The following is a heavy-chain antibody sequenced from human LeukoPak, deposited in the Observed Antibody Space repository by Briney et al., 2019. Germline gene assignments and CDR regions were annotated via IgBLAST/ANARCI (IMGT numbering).Heavy chain of an antibody. V-gene: IGHV3-53*01. J-gene: IGHJ5*02. CDR3: ARMSTYYYGSGSYPNWFDP. Sequence: GGSLRLSCAASGFTVSSNYMSWVRQAPGKGLEWVSVIYSGGSTYYADSVKGRFTISRDNSKNTLYLQMNSLRAEDTAVYYCARMSTYYYGSGSYPNWFDPWGQGTLVTVSS. D-gene: IGHD3-10*01. CDR1: GFTVSSNY. CDR2: IYSGGST.